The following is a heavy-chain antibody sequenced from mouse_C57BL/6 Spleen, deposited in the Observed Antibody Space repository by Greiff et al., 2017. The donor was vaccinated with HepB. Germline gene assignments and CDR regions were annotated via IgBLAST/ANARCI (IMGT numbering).Heavy chain of an antibody. CDR2: ISYDGSN. V-gene: IGHV3-6*01. D-gene: IGHD2-4*01. J-gene: IGHJ2*01. Sequence: VQLQQSGPGLVKPSQSLSLTCSVTGYSITSGYYWNWIRQFPGNKLEWMGYISYDGSNNYNPSLKNRISITRDTSKNQFFLKLNSVTTEDTATYYCARDPGLRRLDYWGKGTTLTVSS. CDR3: ARDPGLRRLDY. CDR1: GYSITSGYY.